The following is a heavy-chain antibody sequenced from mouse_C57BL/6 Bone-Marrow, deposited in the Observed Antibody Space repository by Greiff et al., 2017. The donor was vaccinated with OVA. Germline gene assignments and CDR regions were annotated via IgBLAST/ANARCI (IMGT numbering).Heavy chain of an antibody. Sequence: QVQLKQPGAELVRPGSSVKLSCKASGYTFTSYWMPWVKQRPIQGLEWIGNIDPSDSETHYNQKFKDKATLTVDKSSSTAYMQLSSLTSEDSAVYYCARGDTVVAPFDYWGQGTTLTVSS. V-gene: IGHV1-52*01. CDR2: IDPSDSET. J-gene: IGHJ2*01. CDR1: GYTFTSYW. D-gene: IGHD1-1*01. CDR3: ARGDTVVAPFDY.